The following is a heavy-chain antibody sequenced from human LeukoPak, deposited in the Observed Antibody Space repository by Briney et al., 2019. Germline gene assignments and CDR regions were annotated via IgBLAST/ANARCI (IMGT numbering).Heavy chain of an antibody. CDR3: ARDEDRGDISHGY. D-gene: IGHD5-12*01. CDR1: GYTFTVYY. J-gene: IGHJ4*02. CDR2: ISAYNGNT. V-gene: IGHV1-18*04. Sequence: ASVKVSCTASGYTFTVYYMHWVRQAPGQGHEWMGWISAYNGNTNYAQKLQGRVTITTDTSTSTAYMELRILRSDAPAVYSCARDEDRGDISHGYWGQGTLVTVSS.